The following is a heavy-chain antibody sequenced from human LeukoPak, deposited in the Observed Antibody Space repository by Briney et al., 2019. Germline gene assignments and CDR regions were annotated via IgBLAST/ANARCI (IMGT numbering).Heavy chain of an antibody. V-gene: IGHV4-34*01. Sequence: PSETLSLTCAVYGGSFSGYYWSWIRQPPGKGLEWIGSIYYRGSTYYNPSLKSRVTISVDTSKNQFSLKLSSVTAADTAVYYCARRARDGYNREVDYWGQGTLVTVSS. CDR3: ARRARDGYNREVDY. CDR1: GGSFSGYY. D-gene: IGHD5-24*01. J-gene: IGHJ4*02. CDR2: IYYRGST.